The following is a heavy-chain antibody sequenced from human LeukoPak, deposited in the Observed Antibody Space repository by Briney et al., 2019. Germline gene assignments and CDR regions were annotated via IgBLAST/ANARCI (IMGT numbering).Heavy chain of an antibody. J-gene: IGHJ5*02. V-gene: IGHV3-23*01. D-gene: IGHD2-2*01. CDR3: AKDCSSTSCYPFDP. Sequence: GGSLRLSCAASGFTFSSYAMSWVRQAPGKGLEWVSAISGSGGSTYYADSVKGRFTISRDNSKNTLYLQMNSLRAEDTAVYFCAKDCSSTSCYPFDPWGQGTLVTVSS. CDR2: ISGSGGST. CDR1: GFTFSSYA.